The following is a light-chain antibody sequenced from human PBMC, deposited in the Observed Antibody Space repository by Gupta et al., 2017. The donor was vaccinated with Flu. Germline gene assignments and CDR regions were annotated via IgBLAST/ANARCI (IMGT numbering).Light chain of an antibody. V-gene: IGKV3-20*01. CDR1: QRVSSSY. J-gene: IGKJ1*01. Sequence: ASLPFSPGEGATLSCRAGQRVSSSYLTWYQQKPGQAPRLLIYGASSRATGIPARFSGSGSGTDFTLTISSLEPEDFAVYYCQQYDISPWTFGQGTKVEIK. CDR3: QQYDISPWT. CDR2: GAS.